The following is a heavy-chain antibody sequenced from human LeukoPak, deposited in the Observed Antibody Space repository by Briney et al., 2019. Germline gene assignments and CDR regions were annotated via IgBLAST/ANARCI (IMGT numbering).Heavy chain of an antibody. V-gene: IGHV3-30-3*01. J-gene: IGHJ4*02. CDR3: ARTVGATWDYFDY. D-gene: IGHD1-26*01. CDR1: GFTFRSYA. CDR2: ISYDGSNK. Sequence: GGSVRLSCAAYGFTFRSYALHWVRQAPGKGLEWVAGISYDGSNKYYADSVKGRFTISRGNSKNTKYLQMNSLRAEDTAVYYCARTVGATWDYFDYWGQGTLVTVSS.